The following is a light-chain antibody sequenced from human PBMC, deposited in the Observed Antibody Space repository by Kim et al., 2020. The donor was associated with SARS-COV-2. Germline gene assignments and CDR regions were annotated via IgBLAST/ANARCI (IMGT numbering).Light chain of an antibody. CDR3: QQYGSYIT. Sequence: LARGERATISFRASQSGSISYLAWYPQKPGQAPRLLIYGASSRATGIPDRFSGSGSGTDFTLTISRLEPEDFAVYYCQQYGSYITFGQGTRLEIK. CDR2: GAS. CDR1: QSGSISY. J-gene: IGKJ5*01. V-gene: IGKV3-20*01.